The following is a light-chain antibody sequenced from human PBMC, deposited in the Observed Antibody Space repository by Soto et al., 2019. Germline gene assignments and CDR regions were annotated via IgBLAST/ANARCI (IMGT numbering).Light chain of an antibody. CDR3: QQYGYTPRT. Sequence: SPGTLSLSPGERATLSCRASQSIITEYLGWYQQKPGRAPRLLIYGASTRATGIPDRFSGSGSGTDFTLTISRLEPEDSAVYYCQQYGYTPRTFGQGTKVDIK. CDR2: GAS. V-gene: IGKV3-20*01. J-gene: IGKJ1*01. CDR1: QSIITEY.